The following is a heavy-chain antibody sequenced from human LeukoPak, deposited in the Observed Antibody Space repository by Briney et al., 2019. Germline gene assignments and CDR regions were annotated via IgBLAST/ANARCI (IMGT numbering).Heavy chain of an antibody. V-gene: IGHV3-74*01. J-gene: IGHJ6*02. CDR2: VNSDGSST. Sequence: GGSLRLSCAASGFTFTSYWMHWVRQAPGKGLVWVSRVNSDGSSTTYADSVKGRFTISRDNAKNTLYLQMNSLRAEDTAVYYCARVRYYGMDVWGQGTTVTVSS. CDR3: ARVRYYGMDV. CDR1: GFTFTSYW. D-gene: IGHD1-1*01.